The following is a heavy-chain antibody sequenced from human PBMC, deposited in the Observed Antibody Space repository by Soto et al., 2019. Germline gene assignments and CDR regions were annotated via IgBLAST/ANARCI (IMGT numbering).Heavy chain of an antibody. CDR1: GGSISSGGYY. V-gene: IGHV4-31*03. D-gene: IGHD6-19*01. CDR2: IYYSGST. J-gene: IGHJ4*02. CDR3: ARVSISPGIAVAGRTFDY. Sequence: SETLSLTCTVSGGSISSGGYYWSWIRQHPGKGLEWIGYIYYSGSTYYNPSLKGRVTISVDTSKNQFSLKLSSVTAADTAVYYCARVSISPGIAVAGRTFDYWGQGTLVTVSS.